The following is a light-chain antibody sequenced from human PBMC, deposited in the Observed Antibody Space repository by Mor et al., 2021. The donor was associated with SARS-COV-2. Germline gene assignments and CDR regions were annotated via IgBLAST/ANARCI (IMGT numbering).Light chain of an antibody. V-gene: IGLV2-23*02. CDR1: DVGGFDL. Sequence: DVGGFDLVSWYQHHPGKAPKFLIYEVSKRPSGVPNRFSGSKSGNTASLIISGLQAEDEAQYYCCSYAGSSIVVFGGGT. J-gene: IGLJ3*02. CDR3: CSYAGSSIVV. CDR2: EVS.